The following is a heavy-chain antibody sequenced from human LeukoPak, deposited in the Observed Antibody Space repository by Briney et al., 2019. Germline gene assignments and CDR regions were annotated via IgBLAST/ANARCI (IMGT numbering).Heavy chain of an antibody. CDR3: ARAVDCSSTSCYLKY. CDR2: IYYSGST. J-gene: IGHJ4*02. CDR1: GGSISSGDYY. Sequence: PSETLSLTCTVSGGSISSGDYYWSWIRQPPGKGLEWIGYIYYSGSTYYNPSLKSRVTIPVDTSKNQFSLKLSSVTAADTAVYYCARAVDCSSTSCYLKYWGQGTLVTVS. V-gene: IGHV4-30-4*08. D-gene: IGHD2-2*01.